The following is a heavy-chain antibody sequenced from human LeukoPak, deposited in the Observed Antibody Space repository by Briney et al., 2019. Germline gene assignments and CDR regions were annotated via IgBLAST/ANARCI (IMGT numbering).Heavy chain of an antibody. V-gene: IGHV1-69*04. Sequence: SVKVSCEASGGTFSSYAISWVRQAPGQGLEWMGRIIPILGIANYAQNFEGRVTITADKSTSTAYMELSSLRSEDTAVYYCARLDTQGEYWGQGTLVTVSS. CDR1: GGTFSSYA. CDR3: ARLDTQGEY. J-gene: IGHJ4*02. CDR2: IIPILGIA. D-gene: IGHD1-26*01.